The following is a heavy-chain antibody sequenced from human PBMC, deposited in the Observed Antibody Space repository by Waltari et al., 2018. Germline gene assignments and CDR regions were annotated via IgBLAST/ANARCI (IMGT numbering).Heavy chain of an antibody. CDR3: ASRSSSSDHYGMDV. J-gene: IGHJ6*02. Sequence: QVQLVQSGAEVKKPGSSVKVSCKASGGTFSGYYMHWVRQAPGQGLEWMGRINPTSGGTNYAQKLQGRVTMTTETSTSTAYMELRSLRSDDTAVYYCASRSSSSDHYGMDVWGQGTTVTVSS. CDR1: GGTFSGYY. V-gene: IGHV1-2*06. D-gene: IGHD6-6*01. CDR2: INPTSGGT.